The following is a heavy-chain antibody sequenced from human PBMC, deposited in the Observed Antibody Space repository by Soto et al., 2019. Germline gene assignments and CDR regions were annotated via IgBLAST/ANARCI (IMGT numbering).Heavy chain of an antibody. CDR3: ARVAVTYYYDSSGRKTYFDP. CDR2: ISAYNGNT. V-gene: IGHV1-18*01. D-gene: IGHD3-22*01. J-gene: IGHJ5*02. Sequence: QVQLVQSGAEVKKPGASVKVSCKASGYTFTSYGISWVRQAPGQGLEWMGWISAYNGNTNYAQKLQGRVTMTTDTSTSTAYMELWSLRSDDTAVYYCARVAVTYYYDSSGRKTYFDPWGQGTLVTVSS. CDR1: GYTFTSYG.